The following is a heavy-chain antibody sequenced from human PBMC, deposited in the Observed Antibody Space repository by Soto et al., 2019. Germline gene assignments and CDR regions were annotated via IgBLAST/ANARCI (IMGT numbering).Heavy chain of an antibody. CDR1: GFTFSSYA. D-gene: IGHD1-7*01. CDR3: ARDSLFWNYGGAFDI. CDR2: ISYDGSNK. V-gene: IGHV3-30-3*01. J-gene: IGHJ3*02. Sequence: QVQLVESGGGVVQPGRSLRLSCAASGFTFSSYAMHWVRQAPGKGLEWVAVISYDGSNKYYADSVKGRFTISRDNSKNTLYLQMNSLRAEDTAVYYCARDSLFWNYGGAFDIWGQGTMVAVSS.